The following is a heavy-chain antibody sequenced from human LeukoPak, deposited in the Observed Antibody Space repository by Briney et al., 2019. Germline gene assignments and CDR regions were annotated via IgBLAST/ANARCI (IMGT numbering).Heavy chain of an antibody. D-gene: IGHD5-12*01. V-gene: IGHV3-23*01. J-gene: IGHJ4*02. Sequence: GGSLRLSCAASGFTFSSYAMSWVRQAPGKGLEWVSAISGSGGSTYYADSVKGRFTISRDNSKSTLYLQMSSLRAEDTAVYFCARGANDGYSAYPYWGQGALVTVSS. CDR1: GFTFSSYA. CDR3: ARGANDGYSAYPY. CDR2: ISGSGGST.